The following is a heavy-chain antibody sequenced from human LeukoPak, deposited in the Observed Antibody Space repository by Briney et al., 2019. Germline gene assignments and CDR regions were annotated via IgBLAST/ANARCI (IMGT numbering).Heavy chain of an antibody. CDR2: IIPIFGTA. V-gene: IGHV1-69*05. CDR1: GGTFSSYA. Sequence: ASVKVSCKASGGTFSSYAISWVRQAPGQGLEWMGGIIPIFGTANYAQKFQGRVTITTDESTSTAYMELSSLRSEDTAVYYWARRGVLWELLLWGQGTLVTVSS. J-gene: IGHJ4*02. CDR3: ARRGVLWELLL. D-gene: IGHD1-26*01.